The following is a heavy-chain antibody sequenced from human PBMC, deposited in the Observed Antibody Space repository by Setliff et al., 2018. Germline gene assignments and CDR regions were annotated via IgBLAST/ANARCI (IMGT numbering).Heavy chain of an antibody. CDR1: GGSISSSSYY. CDR2: IYYSGST. CDR3: ARQGSGYDFWSGYYRPDAFDI. J-gene: IGHJ3*02. Sequence: PSETLSLTCTVSGGSISSSSYYWGWIRQPPGKGLEWIGGIYYSGSTYYNPSLKSRVTISVDTSKNQFSLKLSSVTAADTAVYYCARQGSGYDFWSGYYRPDAFDIWGQGTMVTVSS. V-gene: IGHV4-39*01. D-gene: IGHD3-3*01.